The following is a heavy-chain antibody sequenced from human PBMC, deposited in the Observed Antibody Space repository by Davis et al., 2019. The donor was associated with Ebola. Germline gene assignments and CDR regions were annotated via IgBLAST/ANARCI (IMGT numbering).Heavy chain of an antibody. J-gene: IGHJ2*01. Sequence: GGSLRLSCAASGFTFSSYWMTWVRQAPGKGLEWVANIKADGSEKYYVDSLKSRFTISRDNAKNSLNLQMNSLRAEDTAVYYCASLSIVARSYWYFDLWGRGTLVTVSS. V-gene: IGHV3-7*03. CDR2: IKADGSEK. CDR1: GFTFSSYW. D-gene: IGHD3-22*01. CDR3: ASLSIVARSYWYFDL.